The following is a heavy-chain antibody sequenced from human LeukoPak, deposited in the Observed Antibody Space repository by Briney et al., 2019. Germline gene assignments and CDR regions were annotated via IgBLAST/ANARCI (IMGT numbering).Heavy chain of an antibody. CDR3: ARGPYSYNYDIPVDYFDY. CDR1: GFTFSDYY. D-gene: IGHD3-9*01. CDR2: ISSSSSYT. V-gene: IGHV3-11*06. Sequence: GGSLRLSCAASGFTFSDYYMCWIRQAPGKGLEWVSYISSSSSYTNYADSVKGRFTISRDNAKNSLYLQMNSLSAEDTAVYYCARGPYSYNYDIPVDYFDYWGQGTLVTVSS. J-gene: IGHJ4*02.